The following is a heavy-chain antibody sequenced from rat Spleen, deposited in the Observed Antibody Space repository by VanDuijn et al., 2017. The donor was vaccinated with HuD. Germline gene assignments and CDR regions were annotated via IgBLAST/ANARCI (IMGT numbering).Heavy chain of an antibody. CDR2: ISYDGSST. J-gene: IGHJ2*01. D-gene: IGHD1-10*01. CDR1: GFTFSNYG. Sequence: EVQLVESGGGLVQPGRSLKLSCAASGFTFSNYGMAWVRQAPTKGLEWVATISYDGSSTYYRDSVKGRFTISRDNAKSSLYLQMDSLRSEDTSTYYCAKVTITTYFDYWGQGVMVTVSS. V-gene: IGHV5-29*01. CDR3: AKVTITTYFDY.